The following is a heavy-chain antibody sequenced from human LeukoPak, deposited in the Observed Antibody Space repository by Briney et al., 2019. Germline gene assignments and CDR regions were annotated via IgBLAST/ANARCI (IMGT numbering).Heavy chain of an antibody. J-gene: IGHJ3*02. CDR2: INPSGGST. D-gene: IGHD3-22*01. Sequence: ASVKVSCKASGYTFTSYYMHWVRQAPGQGLEWMGIINPSGGSTSYAQKFQGRVTMTRDTSTSTVYMELSSLRSEDTAVYYCASLYDSSGYYPHDAFDIWGQGTMVTVSS. CDR3: ASLYDSSGYYPHDAFDI. V-gene: IGHV1-46*01. CDR1: GYTFTSYY.